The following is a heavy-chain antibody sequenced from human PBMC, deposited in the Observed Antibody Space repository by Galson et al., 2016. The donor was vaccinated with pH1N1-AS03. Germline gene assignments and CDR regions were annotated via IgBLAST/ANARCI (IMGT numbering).Heavy chain of an antibody. CDR2: ISNSGATT. V-gene: IGHV3-23*01. Sequence: SLRLSCAASGFTLSSSAMSWVRQAPGKGLEWVSFISNSGATTHYADSVKGRFTISRENSRNTLYLQMNSLRDEDTAVYYCAKGGFGYSSGIDYWGQGTLVTVSS. D-gene: IGHD6-25*01. CDR3: AKGGFGYSSGIDY. J-gene: IGHJ4*02. CDR1: GFTLSSSA.